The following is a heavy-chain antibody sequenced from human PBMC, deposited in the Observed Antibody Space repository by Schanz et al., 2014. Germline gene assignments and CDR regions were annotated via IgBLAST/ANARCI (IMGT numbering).Heavy chain of an antibody. V-gene: IGHV4-59*12. CDR2: IYYSGST. D-gene: IGHD1-1*01. J-gene: IGHJ6*02. Sequence: QVQLQESGPGLLKPSETLSLTCAVSGGSFSAYYWSWIRQPPGKGLEWIANIYYSGSTYYNPSLKSRSTIPVATSKTRFSLKLSSMTAADTAVYYCARGGRTTYNYYYGMDVWGQGTTVTVSS. CDR3: ARGGRTTYNYYYGMDV. CDR1: GGSFSAYY.